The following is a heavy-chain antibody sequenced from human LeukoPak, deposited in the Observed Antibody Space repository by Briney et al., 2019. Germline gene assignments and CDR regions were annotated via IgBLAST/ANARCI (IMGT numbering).Heavy chain of an antibody. Sequence: GGSLRLSCAASGFTFSSYEMNWVRQAPGKGLEWVSYISSSGSTIYYADSVKGRFTISRDNAKNSLYLQMNSLRAEDTAVYYCARVRVDSSGWYSWGGDYMDVWGKGPRSPSP. CDR1: GFTFSSYE. CDR3: ARVRVDSSGWYSWGGDYMDV. V-gene: IGHV3-48*03. D-gene: IGHD6-19*01. CDR2: ISSSGSTI. J-gene: IGHJ6*03.